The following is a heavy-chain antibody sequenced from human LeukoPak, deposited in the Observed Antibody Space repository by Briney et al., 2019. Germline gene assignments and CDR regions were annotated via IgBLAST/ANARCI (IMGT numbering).Heavy chain of an antibody. D-gene: IGHD3-10*01. CDR1: GFTFSNYA. J-gene: IGHJ6*02. Sequence: GGSLRLSCAVSGFTFSNYAMSWVRQAPGKGLEWVSAISGSGGSTYYADSVKGRFTISRDNSKNTLYLQMNSLRAEDTAVYYCAKSRTITMVRGPYGMDVWGQGTTVTVSS. CDR3: AKSRTITMVRGPYGMDV. V-gene: IGHV3-23*01. CDR2: ISGSGGST.